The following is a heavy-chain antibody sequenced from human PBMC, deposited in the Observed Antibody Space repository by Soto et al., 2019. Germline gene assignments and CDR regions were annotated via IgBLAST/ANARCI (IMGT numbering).Heavy chain of an antibody. J-gene: IGHJ4*02. D-gene: IGHD3-16*01. V-gene: IGHV3-74*01. CDR3: ASGYYGYAVYLEY. CDR2: INSDGVSL. Sequence: EVQLVESGGGSVQTGGSLRLSCAASGFIFSNSWMHWVRQAPGKGLVWVSRINSDGVSLSYADSVQGRFTISRDNAKNTLYLKMNSLRSDDTAVYYCASGYYGYAVYLEYWGQGTLVTVSS. CDR1: GFIFSNSW.